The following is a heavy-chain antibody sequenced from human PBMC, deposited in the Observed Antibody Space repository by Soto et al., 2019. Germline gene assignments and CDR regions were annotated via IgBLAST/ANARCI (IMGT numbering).Heavy chain of an antibody. D-gene: IGHD6-6*01. CDR1: GGSFSGYY. Sequence: PSETLSLTCAVYGGSFSGYYWSWIRQPPGKGLEWIGEINHSGSTNYNPSLKSRVTISVDTSKNQFSLKLSSVTAADTAVYYCARGSHSSFYYYGMDVWGQGTTVTVS. J-gene: IGHJ6*02. CDR2: INHSGST. CDR3: ARGSHSSFYYYGMDV. V-gene: IGHV4-34*01.